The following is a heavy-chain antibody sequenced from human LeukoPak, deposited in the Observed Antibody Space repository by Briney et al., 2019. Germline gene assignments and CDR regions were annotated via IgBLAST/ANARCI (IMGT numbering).Heavy chain of an antibody. J-gene: IGHJ6*03. V-gene: IGHV3-20*04. CDR3: ARDDSSSFLGYYYYYMDV. Sequence: GGSLRLSCAASGFMFDDYGMSWVRQAPGKGLEWVCGINWNGGRTGYTDSVKGRFTISRDNAKNSLYLQMNSLRAEDTALYYCARDDSSSFLGYYYYYMDVWGKGTTVTVSS. D-gene: IGHD6-6*01. CDR2: INWNGGRT. CDR1: GFMFDDYG.